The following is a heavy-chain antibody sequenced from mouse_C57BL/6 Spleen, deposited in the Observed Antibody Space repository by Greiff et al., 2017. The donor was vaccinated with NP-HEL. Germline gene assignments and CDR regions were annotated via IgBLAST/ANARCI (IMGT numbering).Heavy chain of an antibody. V-gene: IGHV1-82*01. J-gene: IGHJ2*01. CDR2: IYPGDGDT. CDR3: AMTGEGEWYYFDY. CDR1: GYAFSSSW. Sequence: VKLMESGPELVKPGASVKISCKASGYAFSSSWMNWVKQRPGKGLEWIGRIYPGDGDTNYNGKFKGKATLTADKSSSTAYMQLSSLTSEDSAVYFCAMTGEGEWYYFDYWGQGTTLTVSS. D-gene: IGHD1-3*01.